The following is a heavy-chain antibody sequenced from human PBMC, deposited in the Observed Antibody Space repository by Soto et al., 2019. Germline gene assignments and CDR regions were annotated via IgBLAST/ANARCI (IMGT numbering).Heavy chain of an antibody. V-gene: IGHV3-30*18. CDR3: AKARKQKYSSSSFYYYYGMDV. D-gene: IGHD6-6*01. Sequence: GGSLRLSCAASGFTFSSYGMHWVRQAPGKGLEWVAVISYDGSNKYYADSVKGRFTISRDNSKNTLYLQMNSLRAEDTAVYYCAKARKQKYSSSSFYYYYGMDVWGQGTTVTVSS. J-gene: IGHJ6*02. CDR2: ISYDGSNK. CDR1: GFTFSSYG.